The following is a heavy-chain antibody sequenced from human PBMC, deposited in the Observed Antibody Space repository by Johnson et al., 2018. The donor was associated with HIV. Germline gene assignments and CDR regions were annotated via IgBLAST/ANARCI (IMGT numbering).Heavy chain of an antibody. D-gene: IGHD3-22*01. Sequence: QMLLVESGGGVVQPGGSLRLSCAASGFTFSNYGMHWVRQAPGKGLEWVAFLRYDGDITYYIDSVKGRFTISRDNSKNTLYLQMNSLRTDDTAMYYCAKGQSSGYPKDAFDIWGRGTIVIVSS. CDR2: LRYDGDIT. V-gene: IGHV3-30*02. CDR1: GFTFSNYG. J-gene: IGHJ3*02. CDR3: AKGQSSGYPKDAFDI.